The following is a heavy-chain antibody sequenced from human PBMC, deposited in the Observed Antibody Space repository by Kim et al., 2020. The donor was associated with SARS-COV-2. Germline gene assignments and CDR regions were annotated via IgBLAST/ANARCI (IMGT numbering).Heavy chain of an antibody. J-gene: IGHJ6*02. V-gene: IGHV3-21*01. D-gene: IGHD6-13*01. CDR3: ARPSYSSSWGVDYYYYGMGV. Sequence: GGSLRLSCAASGFTFSSYSMNWVRQAPGKGLEWVSSISSSSSYIYYADSVKGRFTISRDNAKNSLYLQMNSLRAEDTAVYYCARPSYSSSWGVDYYYYGMGVWGQGTTVTVSS. CDR2: ISSSSSYI. CDR1: GFTFSSYS.